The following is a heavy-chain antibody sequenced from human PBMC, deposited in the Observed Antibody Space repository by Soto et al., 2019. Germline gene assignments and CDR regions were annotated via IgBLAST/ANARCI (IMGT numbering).Heavy chain of an antibody. J-gene: IGHJ6*02. V-gene: IGHV1-18*01. CDR3: ARDILRRAAAGYYYYYGMGG. CDR2: ISAYNGNT. Sequence: ASVKVSCKASGYTFTSYGISWVRQAPGQGLEWMGWISAYNGNTNYAQKLQGRVTMTTDTSTSTAYMELRSLRSDDTAVYYCARDILRRAAAGYYYYYGMGGWGQGTTVT. CDR1: GYTFTSYG. D-gene: IGHD6-13*01.